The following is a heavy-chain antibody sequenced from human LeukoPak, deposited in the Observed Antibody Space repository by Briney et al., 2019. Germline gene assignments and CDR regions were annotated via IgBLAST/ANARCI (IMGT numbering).Heavy chain of an antibody. Sequence: SGPTLVNPTQTLTLTCTFSGFSLSTSGMRVSWIRQPPGKALEWLARIDWDDDKFYSTSLKTRLTISKDTSKNQVVLTMTNMDPVDTATYYCARVTDDFWSGYLDYWGQGTLVTVSS. D-gene: IGHD3-3*01. CDR2: IDWDDDK. J-gene: IGHJ4*02. CDR3: ARVTDDFWSGYLDY. CDR1: GFSLSTSGMR. V-gene: IGHV2-70*04.